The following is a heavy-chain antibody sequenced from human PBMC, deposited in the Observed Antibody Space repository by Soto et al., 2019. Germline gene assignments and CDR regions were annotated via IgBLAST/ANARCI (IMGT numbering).Heavy chain of an antibody. Sequence: GSLRLSCAASGFTFSSYAMTWVRQAPGKGLEWVSGISGSGATTSYADSVKGRFTVSRDNSKNTLYLQMNSLRVEDTAVYYCAKLRYFDWSSYNWFEYGGQGTPVTVS. J-gene: IGHJ5*01. D-gene: IGHD3-9*01. CDR3: AKLRYFDWSSYNWFEY. V-gene: IGHV3-23*01. CDR1: GFTFSSYA. CDR2: ISGSGATT.